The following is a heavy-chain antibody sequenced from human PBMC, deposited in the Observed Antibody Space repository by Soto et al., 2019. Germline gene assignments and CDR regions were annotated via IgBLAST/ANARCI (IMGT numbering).Heavy chain of an antibody. CDR2: MNPNSGNT. CDR3: ARGASYYDFWSGITGYWFDP. CDR1: GYTFTSYD. Sequence: GASVKVSCKASGYTFTSYDINWVRQATGQGLEWMGWMNPNSGNTGYAQKFQGRVTMTRNTSISTAYMELSSLRSEDTVVYYCARGASYYDFWSGITGYWFDPWGQGTLVTVSS. V-gene: IGHV1-8*01. J-gene: IGHJ5*02. D-gene: IGHD3-3*01.